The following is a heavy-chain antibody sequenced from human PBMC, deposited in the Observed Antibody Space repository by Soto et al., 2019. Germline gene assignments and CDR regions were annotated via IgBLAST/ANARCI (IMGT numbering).Heavy chain of an antibody. CDR3: ATSEGDCSGGSCYPDY. V-gene: IGHV3-30-3*01. CDR2: ISYDGSNK. J-gene: IGHJ4*02. D-gene: IGHD2-15*01. Sequence: QVQLVESGGGVVQPGRSLRLSCAASGFTFSSYAMHWVRQAPGKGLEWVAVISYDGSNKYYADSVKGRFNISRDNSKNTLYLQMNSLRAEDTAVYYCATSEGDCSGGSCYPDYWGQGNLVTVSS. CDR1: GFTFSSYA.